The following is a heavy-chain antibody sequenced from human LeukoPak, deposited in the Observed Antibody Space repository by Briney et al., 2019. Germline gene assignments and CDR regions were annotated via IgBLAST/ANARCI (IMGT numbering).Heavy chain of an antibody. D-gene: IGHD3-10*01. V-gene: IGHV4-59*08. Sequence: PSETLSLTCTVSGGSISSYYWSWLRQPPGKGLEWIGYIYYSGSTNYNPSLKSRVTISVGTSKNQFSLKLSSVTAADTAVYYCARGVSSGSDYWGQGTLVTVSS. CDR2: IYYSGST. CDR1: GGSISSYY. J-gene: IGHJ4*02. CDR3: ARGVSSGSDY.